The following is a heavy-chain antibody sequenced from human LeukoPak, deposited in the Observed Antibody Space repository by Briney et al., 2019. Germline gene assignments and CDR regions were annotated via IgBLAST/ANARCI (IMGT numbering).Heavy chain of an antibody. CDR1: GFTFSRYW. Sequence: GGSLRLSCAASGFTFSRYWMTWVRQTPRKGLEWVANIKPDGSEKHHVDSLKGRITISRDNAKNSLYLQMNSPRVEDTAVYYCAAGPGYSAYDRFDYWGQGTLVTVSS. V-gene: IGHV3-7*01. CDR2: IKPDGSEK. CDR3: AAGPGYSAYDRFDY. D-gene: IGHD5-12*01. J-gene: IGHJ4*02.